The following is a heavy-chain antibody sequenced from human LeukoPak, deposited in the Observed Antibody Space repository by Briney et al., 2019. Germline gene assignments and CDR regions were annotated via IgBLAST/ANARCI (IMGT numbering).Heavy chain of an antibody. D-gene: IGHD6-19*01. V-gene: IGHV3-11*01. CDR1: GFTFSDYY. J-gene: IGHJ5*02. CDR3: ARDRGTQWLVRGDWFDP. Sequence: GGSLRLSCAASGFTFSDYYMSWIRKAPGKGLEWVSYISSSGSTIYYADSVKGRFTISRDNAKNSLYLQMNSLRAEDTAVYYCARDRGTQWLVRGDWFDPWGQGTLVTVSS. CDR2: ISSSGSTI.